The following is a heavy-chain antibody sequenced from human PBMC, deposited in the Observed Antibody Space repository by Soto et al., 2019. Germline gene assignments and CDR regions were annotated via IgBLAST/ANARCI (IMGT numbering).Heavy chain of an antibody. CDR1: GFTFSSYS. CDR3: ARGSSNWAYYFDF. V-gene: IGHV3-48*02. J-gene: IGHJ4*02. D-gene: IGHD6-13*01. Sequence: EVHLVESGGGLVQPGGSLRLSCAASGFTFSSYSLNWVRQAPGKGLEWVSYINSSGTTVYYADSVRGRFTISRDNAKKSLYLQMNSLRDDDTAVYYCARGSSNWAYYFDFWGQGTLVTVSS. CDR2: INSSGTTV.